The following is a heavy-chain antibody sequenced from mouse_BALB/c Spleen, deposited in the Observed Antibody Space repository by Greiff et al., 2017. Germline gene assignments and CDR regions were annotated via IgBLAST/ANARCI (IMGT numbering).Heavy chain of an antibody. CDR1: GYSITSDYA. CDR3: ASRGGSSYWYFDV. Sequence: EVQLQQSGPGLVKPSQSLSLTCTVTGYSITSDYAWNWIRQFPGNKLEWMGYISYSGSTSYNPSLKSRISITRDTSKNQFFLQLNSVTTEDTATYYCASRGGSSYWYFDVWGAVTTVTVSS. J-gene: IGHJ1*01. V-gene: IGHV3-2*02. D-gene: IGHD1-1*01. CDR2: ISYSGST.